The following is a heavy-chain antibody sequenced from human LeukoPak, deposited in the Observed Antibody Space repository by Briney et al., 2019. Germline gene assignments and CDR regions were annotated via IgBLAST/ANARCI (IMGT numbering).Heavy chain of an antibody. CDR3: ARLYSSGWRYFDY. Sequence: GGSLRLSCAASGFTFSSYAMSWVRQAPGKGLEWVSSISSSSNYIYYADSVKGRFTISRDNAKNSLYLQMNSLRAEDTAMYYCARLYSSGWRYFDYWGQGTLVTVSS. J-gene: IGHJ4*02. V-gene: IGHV3-21*01. CDR1: GFTFSSYA. D-gene: IGHD6-19*01. CDR2: ISSSSNYI.